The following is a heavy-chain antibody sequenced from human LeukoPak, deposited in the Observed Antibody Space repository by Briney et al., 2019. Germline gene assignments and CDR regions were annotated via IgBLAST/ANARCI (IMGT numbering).Heavy chain of an antibody. CDR1: GFTFSSYA. CDR3: AKAWRVPRIVVVTSYYYYGTDV. J-gene: IGHJ6*02. Sequence: PGRSLRLSCAASGFTFSSYAMHWVRQAPGKGLEWVAVISYDGSNKYYADSVKGRFTISRDNSKNTLYLQMNSLRAEDTAVYYCAKAWRVPRIVVVTSYYYYGTDVWGQGTTVTVSS. V-gene: IGHV3-30-3*01. CDR2: ISYDGSNK. D-gene: IGHD2-21*02.